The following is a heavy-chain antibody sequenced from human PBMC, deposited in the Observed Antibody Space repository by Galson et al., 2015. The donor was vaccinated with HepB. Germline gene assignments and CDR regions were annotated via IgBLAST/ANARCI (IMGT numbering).Heavy chain of an antibody. Sequence: SLRLSCAASGFSFSSYDMHWVRQAPGKRLEWVAILSYDGRNTYSADSVKGRFTINPDTSRNQFSLHLSSVTPEDTAVYYCAYGSDVWGQGTTVIVSS. CDR1: GFSFSSYD. J-gene: IGHJ6*02. CDR3: AYGSDV. CDR2: LSYDGRNT. V-gene: IGHV3-30*03.